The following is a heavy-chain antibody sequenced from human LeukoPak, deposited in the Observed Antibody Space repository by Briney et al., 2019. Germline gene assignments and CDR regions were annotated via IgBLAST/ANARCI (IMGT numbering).Heavy chain of an antibody. CDR1: GFTFSTYA. J-gene: IGHJ4*02. D-gene: IGHD2-2*01. Sequence: GGSLRLSCAASGFTFSTYAMTWVRQAPGKGLGWLAVIPYDGGYTYYADSVKGRVTISRDNSKNTVYLQLNSLRADDTAVFFCAKDHADIVVLPGAHIDYWGQGTLVTVSS. CDR2: IPYDGGYT. V-gene: IGHV3-30*18. CDR3: AKDHADIVVLPGAHIDY.